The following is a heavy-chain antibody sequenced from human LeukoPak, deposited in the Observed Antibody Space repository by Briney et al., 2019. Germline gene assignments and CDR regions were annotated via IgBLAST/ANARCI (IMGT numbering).Heavy chain of an antibody. CDR3: ARDRGGTYVY. CDR1: GGYISSYY. D-gene: IGHD1-1*01. Sequence: SETLSLTCTVSGGYISSYYWSWIRQPPGKGLEWIGYIYYSGSTNYNPSLKSRVTISVDTSKNQFSLKLTSVTAADTAVYYCARDRGGTYVYWGQGTLVTVSS. V-gene: IGHV4-59*01. CDR2: IYYSGST. J-gene: IGHJ4*02.